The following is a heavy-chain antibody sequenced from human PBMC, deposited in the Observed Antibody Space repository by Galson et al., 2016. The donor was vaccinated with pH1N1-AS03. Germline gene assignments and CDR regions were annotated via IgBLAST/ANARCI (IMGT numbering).Heavy chain of an antibody. J-gene: IGHJ3*02. D-gene: IGHD3-3*01. V-gene: IGHV1-69*06. CDR3: ARDANYDFWSGHDAFDI. Sequence: SVKVSCKASGGTFSSYAISWVRQAPGQGLEWMGGIIAMFGTANYAQKVRGRVTITADKSTSTAYMELSSLRSEDTAVYYCARDANYDFWSGHDAFDIWGQGTMVTVPS. CDR2: IIAMFGTA. CDR1: GGTFSSYA.